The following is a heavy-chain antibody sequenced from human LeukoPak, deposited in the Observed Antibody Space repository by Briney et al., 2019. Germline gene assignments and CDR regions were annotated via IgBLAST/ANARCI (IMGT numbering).Heavy chain of an antibody. Sequence: ASVKVSCMASGYTFTGYYMHWVRQAPGQGLEWMGWINPNSGGTNYAQKFQGRVTMTRDTSISTAYMELSRLRSDDTAVYYCARAKSGSYYGPDYWGQGTLVTVSS. D-gene: IGHD1-26*01. CDR1: GYTFTGYY. CDR2: INPNSGGT. J-gene: IGHJ4*02. CDR3: ARAKSGSYYGPDY. V-gene: IGHV1-2*02.